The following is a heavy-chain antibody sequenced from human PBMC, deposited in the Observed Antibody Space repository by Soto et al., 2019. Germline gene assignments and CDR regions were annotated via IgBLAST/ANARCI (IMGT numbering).Heavy chain of an antibody. J-gene: IGHJ4*02. D-gene: IGHD5-12*01. V-gene: IGHV1-69*01. CDR1: GGTFGSYA. Sequence: QVQLVQSGAEVKKPESSVKVSCKASGGTFGSYAINWVRQDPGQGLEWMGGIIPMYDTIDYAQKFLGRVTITADESTSTAYMEVRSLRSEDTAVYYCARDRRDGYNPFDYWGQGTLVTVSS. CDR3: ARDRRDGYNPFDY. CDR2: IIPMYDTI.